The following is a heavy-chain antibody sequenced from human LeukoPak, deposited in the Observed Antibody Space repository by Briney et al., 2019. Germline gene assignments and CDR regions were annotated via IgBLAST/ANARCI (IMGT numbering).Heavy chain of an antibody. CDR3: ARGYYDSSGYYQGYYYYYMDV. V-gene: IGHV4-34*01. J-gene: IGHJ6*03. Sequence: SETLSLTCAVYGGSFSGYYWSWIRQPPGKGLEWIGEINHSGSTNYNPSLKSRVTISVDTSKNQFSLKLSSVTAADTAVYYCARGYYDSSGYYQGYYYYYMDVWGKGTTVTVPS. D-gene: IGHD3-22*01. CDR1: GGSFSGYY. CDR2: INHSGST.